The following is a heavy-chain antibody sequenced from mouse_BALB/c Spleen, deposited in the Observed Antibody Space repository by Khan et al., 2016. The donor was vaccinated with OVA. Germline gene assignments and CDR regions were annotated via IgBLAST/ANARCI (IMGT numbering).Heavy chain of an antibody. CDR1: GLTITDSY. CDR2: IDPTNGNT. V-gene: IGHV14-3*02. Sequence: EVQLQQSGAELVKSGATVKMSCKASGLTITDSYMHWLKQWHEQGLEWIGKIDPTNGNTKYDQKFKGKATITADKSSNTAYLQLSSLTSEATTVYYCARKARKWGQGTTLTVSS. J-gene: IGHJ2*01. CDR3: ARKARK.